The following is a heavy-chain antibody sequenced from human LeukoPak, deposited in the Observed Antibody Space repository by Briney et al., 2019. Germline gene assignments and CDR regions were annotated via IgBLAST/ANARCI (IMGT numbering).Heavy chain of an antibody. CDR1: GYTFTGYY. J-gene: IGHJ4*02. CDR2: INPNSGGT. CDR3: ARDVEAAGYFDY. V-gene: IGHV1-2*06. Sequence: ASVNVSCKASGYTFTGYYMHWVRQAPGQGLDWMGRINPNSGGTNYAQKFQGRVTMTRDTSISTAYMELSRLRSDDTAVYYCARDVEAAGYFDYWGQGTLVTVSS. D-gene: IGHD6-13*01.